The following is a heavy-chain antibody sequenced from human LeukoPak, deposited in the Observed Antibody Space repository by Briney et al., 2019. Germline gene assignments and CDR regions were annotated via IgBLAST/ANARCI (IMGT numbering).Heavy chain of an antibody. CDR1: GFTFCDYW. CDR3: VRDRAYFDSSGFYNLDY. V-gene: IGHV3-7*01. CDR2: IKQDGSEK. D-gene: IGHD3-22*01. Sequence: GGSLRFSCASSGFTFCDYWMSWVRQAPGKGLEWVANIKQDGSEKYYVDSVKGRFTISRDNAKNSLYLQMNSLRAEDTAVYYCVRDRAYFDSSGFYNLDYWGQGTLVTVSS. J-gene: IGHJ4*02.